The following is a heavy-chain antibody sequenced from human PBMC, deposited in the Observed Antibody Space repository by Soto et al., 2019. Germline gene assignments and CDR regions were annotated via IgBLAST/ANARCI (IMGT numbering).Heavy chain of an antibody. V-gene: IGHV1-46*03. CDR2: INPSGGST. J-gene: IGHJ5*02. D-gene: IGHD2-15*01. CDR3: ARDIVVVVAATPGYWFDP. CDR1: GYTFTSYY. Sequence: ASVKVSCKASGYTFTSYYMHWVRQAPGQGLEWMGIINPSGGSTSYAQKFQGRVTMTRDTSTSTVYMELSSLRSEDTAVYYCARDIVVVVAATPGYWFDPWGQGTLVTVSS.